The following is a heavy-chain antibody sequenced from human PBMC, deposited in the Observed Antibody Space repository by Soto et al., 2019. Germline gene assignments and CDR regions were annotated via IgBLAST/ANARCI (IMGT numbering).Heavy chain of an antibody. CDR2: ISSSSSTI. CDR1: GFTFSNYG. D-gene: IGHD5-18*01. J-gene: IGHJ4*02. CDR3: ATSFLTAIGTTA. V-gene: IGHV3-48*01. Sequence: EVQLVESGGYLVQPGGSLRLSCVASGFTFSNYGINWVRQAPGKGLEWVSHISSSSSTIYYAESVKGRFTISRDNAKNSLYLQMNSLRGEDTAVYYCATSFLTAIGTTAWGQGTLVTVSS.